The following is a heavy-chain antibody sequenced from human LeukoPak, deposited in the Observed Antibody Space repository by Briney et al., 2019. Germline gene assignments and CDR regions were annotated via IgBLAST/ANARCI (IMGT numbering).Heavy chain of an antibody. Sequence: PSETLSLTCTVSGYPISSGYYWGWIRQPPGKGLEWIGSIYHSGSTYYNPSLKSRVTISVDTSKNQFSLKLSSVTAADTAVYYCAAASGSYYYYYMDVWGKGTTVTVSS. CDR1: GYPISSGYY. V-gene: IGHV4-38-2*02. CDR2: IYHSGST. D-gene: IGHD1-26*01. CDR3: AAASGSYYYYYMDV. J-gene: IGHJ6*03.